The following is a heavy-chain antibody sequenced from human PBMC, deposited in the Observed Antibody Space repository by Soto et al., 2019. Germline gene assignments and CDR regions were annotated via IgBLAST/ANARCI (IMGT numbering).Heavy chain of an antibody. D-gene: IGHD3-16*02. J-gene: IGHJ4*02. CDR2: ISSDGSIT. Sequence: GGSLRLSCAASGFTFSNSWMHWVRQVPGKGLVWVSRISSDGSITSYADSVKGRFSISRDNAKNTLYLQMNSLRAEDTAVYYCVRDPGGAGGSYRSDYWGQGALVTVSS. V-gene: IGHV3-74*01. CDR1: GFTFSNSW. CDR3: VRDPGGAGGSYRSDY.